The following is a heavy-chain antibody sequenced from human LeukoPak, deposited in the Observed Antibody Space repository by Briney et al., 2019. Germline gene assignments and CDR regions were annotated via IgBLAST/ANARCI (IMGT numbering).Heavy chain of an antibody. CDR3: AKGTFYYGSASYCMDV. Sequence: GGSLRLSCAASGFTFSSYAMSWVRQAPGKGLEWVSAISGSGDSTYYADSVKGRFTISRDNSKNTLYLQMNSLRAEDTAIYYCAKGTFYYGSASYCMDVWGKGTTVTVSS. D-gene: IGHD3-10*01. CDR2: ISGSGDST. CDR1: GFTFSSYA. J-gene: IGHJ6*04. V-gene: IGHV3-23*01.